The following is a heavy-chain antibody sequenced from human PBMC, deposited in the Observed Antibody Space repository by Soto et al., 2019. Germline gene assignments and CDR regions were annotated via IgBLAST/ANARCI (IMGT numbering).Heavy chain of an antibody. CDR3: VRQRGNYFDF. D-gene: IGHD3-10*01. J-gene: IGHJ4*02. CDR2: IDYVGST. Sequence: PSETLSLTCSVSGDSINSRYWSWIRQPPGKGLEWIGYIDYVGSTNYAPSLQSRVTMSVDTSKNQVSLKLRYVTAADRAVYYCVRQRGNYFDFWGQGNLVNVSS. CDR1: GDSINSRY. V-gene: IGHV4-59*11.